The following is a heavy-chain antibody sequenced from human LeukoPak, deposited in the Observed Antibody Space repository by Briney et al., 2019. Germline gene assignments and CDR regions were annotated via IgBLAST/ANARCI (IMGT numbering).Heavy chain of an antibody. V-gene: IGHV1-24*01. Sequence: ASVKVSCKVSGYTLTELSMHWVRQAPGKGLEWMGGFDPEDGGTIYAQKFQGRVTMTEDTSTDTAYMELSSLRSEDTAVYYCVTFTYDSSGYSFEVADYWGQGTLVTVSS. J-gene: IGHJ4*02. CDR1: GYTLTELS. CDR2: FDPEDGGT. D-gene: IGHD3-22*01. CDR3: VTFTYDSSGYSFEVADY.